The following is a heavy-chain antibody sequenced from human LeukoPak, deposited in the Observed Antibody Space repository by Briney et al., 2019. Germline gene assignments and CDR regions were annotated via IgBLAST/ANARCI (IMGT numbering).Heavy chain of an antibody. D-gene: IGHD3-22*01. CDR1: GFTFGSNY. CDR2: IYSGGST. J-gene: IGHJ4*02. V-gene: IGHV3-66*01. CDR3: ARSLPEYYYDSTGYYFDY. Sequence: GGSLRLSCAASGFTFGSNYMSWVRQAPGKGVEWVSVIYSGGSTYYSDSVKGRFTISRDNSKNRLYLQMNSLRAEDTAVYYCARSLPEYYYDSTGYYFDYWGQGTLVTVSS.